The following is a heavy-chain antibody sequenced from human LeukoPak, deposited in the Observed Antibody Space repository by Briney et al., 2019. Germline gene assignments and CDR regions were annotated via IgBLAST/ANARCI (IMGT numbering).Heavy chain of an antibody. CDR1: GGSISSYY. Sequence: SETLSLTCTVSGGSISSYYWSWIRQPPGKGLEWIGYIYTSGSTNYNPSLKSRVTISVDTSKNQFSLKLSSVTAADTAVYYCARHYRYYDFWSGPLEGYFDYWGQGTLVTVSS. CDR3: ARHYRYYDFWSGPLEGYFDY. J-gene: IGHJ4*02. V-gene: IGHV4-4*09. CDR2: IYTSGST. D-gene: IGHD3-3*01.